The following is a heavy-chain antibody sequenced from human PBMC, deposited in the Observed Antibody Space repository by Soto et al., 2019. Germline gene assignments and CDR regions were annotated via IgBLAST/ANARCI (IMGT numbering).Heavy chain of an antibody. CDR2: IYYSGST. J-gene: IGHJ4*02. Sequence: SETLSLTCTVSGGSISSYYWSWIRQPPRKGLEWIGYIYYSGSTNYNPSLKSRVTISVDTSKNQFSLKLSSVTAADTAVYYCARHDIAAAYYFDYWGQGTLVTVSS. D-gene: IGHD6-13*01. V-gene: IGHV4-59*08. CDR3: ARHDIAAAYYFDY. CDR1: GGSISSYY.